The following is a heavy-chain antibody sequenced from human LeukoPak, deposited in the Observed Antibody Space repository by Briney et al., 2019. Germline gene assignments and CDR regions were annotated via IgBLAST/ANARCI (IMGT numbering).Heavy chain of an antibody. V-gene: IGHV1-69*04. CDR3: ARDGRWLQLFNDAFDI. J-gene: IGHJ3*02. CDR2: IIPILGIA. Sequence: GASVKVSCKASGGTFSSYAISWVRQAPGQGLEWMGRIIPILGIANYAQKFQGRVMITADKSTSTAYMELSSLRSEDTAVYYCARDGRWLQLFNDAFDIWGQGTMVTVSS. D-gene: IGHD5-12*01. CDR1: GGTFSSYA.